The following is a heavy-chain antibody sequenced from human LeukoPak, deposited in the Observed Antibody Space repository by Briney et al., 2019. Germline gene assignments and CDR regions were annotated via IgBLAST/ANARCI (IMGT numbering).Heavy chain of an antibody. Sequence: PSEPVSLTCTVSGGPISICYWRWLRQPPGKGLEWIGYIYYSGSTNYNPSLKSRVTISVDTSKNQFSLKLSSVTAADTAVYYCARLEEYSSGRYVNYWGQGTLVTVSS. V-gene: IGHV4-59*08. D-gene: IGHD6-19*01. CDR1: GGPISICY. J-gene: IGHJ4*02. CDR2: IYYSGST. CDR3: ARLEEYSSGRYVNY.